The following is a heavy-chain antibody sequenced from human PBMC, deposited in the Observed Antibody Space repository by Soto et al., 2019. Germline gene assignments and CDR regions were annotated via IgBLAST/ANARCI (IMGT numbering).Heavy chain of an antibody. D-gene: IGHD3-10*01. Sequence: GGSLRLSCAASGFTFSSYDMHWVRQATGKGLEWVSAIGTAGDTYYPGSVKGRFTISRENAKNSLYLQMNSLRAEDTAVYYCARGGSGPPRNYYYYYGMDVWGQGTTVTVSS. CDR2: IGTAGDT. J-gene: IGHJ6*02. CDR1: GFTFSSYD. CDR3: ARGGSGPPRNYYYYYGMDV. V-gene: IGHV3-13*01.